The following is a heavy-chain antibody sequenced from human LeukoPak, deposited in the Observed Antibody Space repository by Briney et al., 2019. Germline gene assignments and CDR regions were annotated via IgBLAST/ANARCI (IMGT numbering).Heavy chain of an antibody. D-gene: IGHD3-22*01. J-gene: IGHJ4*02. CDR2: ISGSGGST. CDR3: AKHRYYYDSGYFDY. V-gene: IGHV3-23*01. CDR1: GFTFSSYA. Sequence: PGGSLRLSCAASGFTFSSYAMSWVRQVPGKGLEWVSAISGSGGSTYYADSVKGRFTISRDNSKNTLYLQMNSLRAEDTAVYYCAKHRYYYDSGYFDYWGQGTLVTVSS.